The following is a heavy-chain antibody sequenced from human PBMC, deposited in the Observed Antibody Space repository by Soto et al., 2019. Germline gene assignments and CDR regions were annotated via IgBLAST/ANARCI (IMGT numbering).Heavy chain of an antibody. CDR3: TTDPHIVVVPAAID. CDR1: GVTCGNAW. Sequence: GGLMREPCGVVGVTCGNAWRNRVSKATGKGLEWVGRIKSKTDGGTTDYAAPVKGRFTISRDDSKNTLYLQMNSLKTEDTAVYYCTTDPHIVVVPAAIDWGQGTLVTVSS. J-gene: IGHJ4*02. D-gene: IGHD2-2*01. CDR2: IKSKTDGGTT. V-gene: IGHV3-15*07.